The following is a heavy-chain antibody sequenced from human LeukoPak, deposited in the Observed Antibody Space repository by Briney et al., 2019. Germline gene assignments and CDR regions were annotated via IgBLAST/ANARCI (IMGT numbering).Heavy chain of an antibody. Sequence: GGSLRLSCAASGFTFSSYEMNWVRQAPGKGLEWVSAISGSGGSTYYADSVKGRFTISRDNSKNTLYLQMNSLRAEDTAVYYCAKARRDGYKRIGPFDYWGQGTLVTVSS. D-gene: IGHD5-24*01. CDR1: GFTFSSYE. CDR2: ISGSGGST. J-gene: IGHJ4*02. V-gene: IGHV3-23*01. CDR3: AKARRDGYKRIGPFDY.